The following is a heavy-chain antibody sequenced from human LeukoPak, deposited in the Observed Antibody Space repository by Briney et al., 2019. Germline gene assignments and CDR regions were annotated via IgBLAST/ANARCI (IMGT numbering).Heavy chain of an antibody. CDR2: INLDGTEE. Sequence: GGSLRLSCAASGFVFSTNWMTWVRQAPGKGLEWVANINLDGTEEHYVDSSLKGRFTISRDNAKNTLFLQMNRLRAEDTALYFCARDLSFSPDYWGQGTLVTVSS. CDR3: ARDLSFSPDY. CDR1: GFVFSTNW. V-gene: IGHV3-7*01. J-gene: IGHJ4*02.